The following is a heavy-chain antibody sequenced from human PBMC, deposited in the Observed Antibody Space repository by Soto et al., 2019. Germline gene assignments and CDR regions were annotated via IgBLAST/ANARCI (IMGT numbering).Heavy chain of an antibody. Sequence: EVQLVDSGGGLVQPGGSLRLSCAASGCTFSSYTMNWVRQAPGKGLEWISYISSSSRTIYYADSVKGRFTISRDNAQNSLYLHMTSLRDEDTAVYYCARVPTRALDYWGQGTLVTVSS. CDR2: ISSSSRTI. J-gene: IGHJ4*02. CDR3: ARVPTRALDY. D-gene: IGHD1-26*01. V-gene: IGHV3-48*02. CDR1: GCTFSSYT.